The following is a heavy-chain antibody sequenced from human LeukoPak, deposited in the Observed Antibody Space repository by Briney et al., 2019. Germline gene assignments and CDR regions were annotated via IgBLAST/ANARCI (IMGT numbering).Heavy chain of an antibody. CDR2: INHSGST. D-gene: IGHD3-10*01. V-gene: IGHV4-34*01. CDR1: GGSFSGYY. CDR3: ARGRLLWFGTNWFDP. Sequence: SETLSLTCAVYGGSFSGYYWSWIRQPPGKGLEWIGEINHSGSTNYNPSLKSRVTISVDTSKNQFSLKLSSVTAADTAVYYCARGRLLWFGTNWFDPWGQGTLVTVSS. J-gene: IGHJ5*02.